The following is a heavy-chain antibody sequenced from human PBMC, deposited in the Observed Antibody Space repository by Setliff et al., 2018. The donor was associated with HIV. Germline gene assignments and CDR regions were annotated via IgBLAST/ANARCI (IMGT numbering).Heavy chain of an antibody. D-gene: IGHD3-22*01. CDR3: ARARRDSYDRGRRNHYYIDV. Sequence: SETLSLTCTVSGGSISNSSSYWGWIRQPPGKRLEWIGSIYYSGSTYYNPSLKCRVTISVDTSKNQFSLKMSSVTAADTAVYYCARARRDSYDRGRRNHYYIDVWGKGTTVTVSS. CDR2: IYYSGST. V-gene: IGHV4-39*01. J-gene: IGHJ6*03. CDR1: GGSISNSSSY.